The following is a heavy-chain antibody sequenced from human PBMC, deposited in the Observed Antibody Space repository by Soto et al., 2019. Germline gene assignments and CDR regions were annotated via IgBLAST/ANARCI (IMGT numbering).Heavy chain of an antibody. V-gene: IGHV3-48*02. CDR1: GFTFSSYS. Sequence: PGGSLRLSCAASGFTFSSYSMNWVRQAPGKGLEWVSYISSSGKTIYNADSVKGRFTISRDNAKNSLYLQMDSLRDEDTAVYYCASGPSGAFDIWGQGTMVTVSS. CDR3: ASGPSGAFDI. J-gene: IGHJ3*02. D-gene: IGHD3-10*01. CDR2: ISSSGKTI.